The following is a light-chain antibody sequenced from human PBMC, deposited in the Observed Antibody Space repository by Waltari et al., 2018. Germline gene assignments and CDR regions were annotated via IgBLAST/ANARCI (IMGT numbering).Light chain of an antibody. CDR2: DAS. V-gene: IGKV3-11*01. CDR1: QSVSRY. Sequence: EIVLTQSPATLSLSTGEGATLSCRASQSVSRYLAWYQQKPGQAPRLLIYDASNRATGIPARFSASGSGTDFTLTLSSLEPEDFAVYYCQQRSGWPYTFGQGTKLEIK. CDR3: QQRSGWPYT. J-gene: IGKJ2*01.